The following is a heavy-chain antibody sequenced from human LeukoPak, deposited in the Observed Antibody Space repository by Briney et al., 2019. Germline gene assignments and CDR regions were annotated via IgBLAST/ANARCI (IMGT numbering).Heavy chain of an antibody. V-gene: IGHV1-69*04. Sequence: GASVKVSCKASGGTFSSYAISWVRQAPGQGLEWMGRIIPIFGIANYAQKFQGRVTITADKSTSTAYMELSSLRSEDTAVYYCARDAEDNSGYSLDYWGQGTLVTVSS. CDR3: ARDAEDNSGYSLDY. J-gene: IGHJ4*02. D-gene: IGHD3-22*01. CDR1: GGTFSSYA. CDR2: IIPIFGIA.